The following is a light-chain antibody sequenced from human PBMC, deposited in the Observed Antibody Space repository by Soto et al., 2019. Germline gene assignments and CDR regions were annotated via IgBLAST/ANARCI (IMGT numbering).Light chain of an antibody. J-gene: IGKJ1*01. CDR3: QQYGSPPPWT. CDR2: DTF. CDR1: QSITDNY. V-gene: IGKV3-20*01. Sequence: EIVLTQSPGTRSLSPGERITLFCRASQSITDNYLAWYQQKPSQAPRLLIYDTFIRAAGVPNRFSGGGSVTDFTLTISRLEPEDFGIYYCQQYGSPPPWTFGQGTKVDI.